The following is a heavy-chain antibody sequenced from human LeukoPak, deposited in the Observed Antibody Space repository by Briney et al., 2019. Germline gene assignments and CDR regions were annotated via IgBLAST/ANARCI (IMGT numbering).Heavy chain of an antibody. D-gene: IGHD3-10*01. Sequence: GGSLRLSCAASGFTVSSNYMSWVRQAPGKGLEWVSVIYSGGSTYYADSVKGRFTISRDNSKNTLYLQMNSLRAEDTAVYYCARSLLWFGENDDYWGQGTLVTVSS. CDR1: GFTVSSNY. CDR3: ARSLLWFGENDDY. V-gene: IGHV3-53*01. CDR2: IYSGGST. J-gene: IGHJ4*02.